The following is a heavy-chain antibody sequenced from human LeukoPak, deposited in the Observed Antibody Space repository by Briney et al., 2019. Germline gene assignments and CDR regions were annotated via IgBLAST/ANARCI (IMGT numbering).Heavy chain of an antibody. Sequence: GGSLRLSCAASGFTFSSYSMNWVRQAPGKGLEWVSYISSSSSTIYYADSVKGRFTISRDNAKNSLYLQMNSLRSEDTAVYYGATRVITFGGVISDYWGQGTLVTVSS. CDR2: ISSSSSTI. CDR1: GFTFSSYS. V-gene: IGHV3-48*04. CDR3: ATRVITFGGVISDY. J-gene: IGHJ4*02. D-gene: IGHD3-16*02.